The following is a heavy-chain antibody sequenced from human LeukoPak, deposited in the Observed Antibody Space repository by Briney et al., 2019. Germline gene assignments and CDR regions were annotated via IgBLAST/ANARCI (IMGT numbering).Heavy chain of an antibody. Sequence: GGSLRLSCAASGFTFSSYGMHWVRQAPGKGLEWVSAISGGGGTTYYTDSVKGRFTISRDNSKNTLYLQMNSLRAEDTAVYYCARPEPYRFSYGPYYPQPFDFWGQGTLVTVSS. D-gene: IGHD5-18*01. CDR2: ISGGGGTT. CDR3: ARPEPYRFSYGPYYPQPFDF. J-gene: IGHJ4*02. V-gene: IGHV3-23*01. CDR1: GFTFSSYG.